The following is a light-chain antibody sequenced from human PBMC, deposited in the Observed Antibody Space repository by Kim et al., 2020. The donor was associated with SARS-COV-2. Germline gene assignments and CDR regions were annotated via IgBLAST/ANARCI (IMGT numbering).Light chain of an antibody. CDR2: VTS. V-gene: IGKV3-20*01. J-gene: IGKJ2*01. CDR1: QGVRGSN. CDR3: QHYGGPPYT. Sequence: LYQGERVALSCKARQGVRGSNLAWYQHNPGQAPRLLIYVTSSRATGIPDRFSGSGSGTDFTLTIGRLEPEDVAVYYCQHYGGPPYTFGQGTKLEIK.